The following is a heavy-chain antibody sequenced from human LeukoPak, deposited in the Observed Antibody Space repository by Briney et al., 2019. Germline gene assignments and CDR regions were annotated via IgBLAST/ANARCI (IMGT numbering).Heavy chain of an antibody. CDR3: ARGFRGDSSGYYAY. J-gene: IGHJ4*02. CDR1: GYTFTNFD. Sequence: ASVKVSCKASGYTFTNFDINWVRQATGQGLEWMGWMNPNSGNTGYAQKFQGRVTMTRNTSISTAYMELSSLRSEDTAVYYCARGFRGDSSGYYAYWGQGTLVTVSS. CDR2: MNPNSGNT. V-gene: IGHV1-8*01. D-gene: IGHD3-22*01.